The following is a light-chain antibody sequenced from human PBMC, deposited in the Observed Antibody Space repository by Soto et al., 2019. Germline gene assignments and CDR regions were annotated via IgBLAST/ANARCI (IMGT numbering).Light chain of an antibody. CDR3: QQYGSSPLT. CDR2: GAS. J-gene: IGKJ4*01. CDR1: QSVSSSY. V-gene: IGKV3-20*01. Sequence: EIVLTQSPGTLSLSPGERATLSCRASQSVSSSYLAWYQQKPGQAPRLLIYGASIRATGIPDRFSGSRSGTDFTLTISRLEPEDFAVYYCQQYGSSPLTFGGGTKVEIK.